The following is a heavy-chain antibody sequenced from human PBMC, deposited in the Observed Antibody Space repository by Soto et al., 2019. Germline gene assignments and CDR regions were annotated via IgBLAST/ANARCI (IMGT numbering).Heavy chain of an antibody. J-gene: IGHJ4*02. V-gene: IGHV4-30-2*01. CDR1: GGSISSGGYS. CDR2: IYHSGST. D-gene: IGHD4-17*01. Sequence: SETLSLTCAVSGGSISSGGYSWSWIRQPPGKGLEWIGYIYHSGSTYYNPSLKSRVTISVDRSKNQFSLKLSSVTAADTAVYYCASGGIYGGKNGVPFDYWGQGTLVTVSS. CDR3: ASGGIYGGKNGVPFDY.